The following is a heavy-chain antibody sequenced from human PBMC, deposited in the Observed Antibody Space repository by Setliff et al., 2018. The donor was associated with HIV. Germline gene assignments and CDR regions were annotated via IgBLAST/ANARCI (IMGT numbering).Heavy chain of an antibody. CDR3: AREKGDFDTLTANDAFDF. CDR1: GYTFSDYG. D-gene: IGHD3-9*01. CDR2: ISRYSGNT. V-gene: IGHV1-18*01. Sequence: ASVKVSCKAAGYTFSDYGIAWVRQAPGQGLEWMGWISRYSGNTLYAQKFQGRVTMTTDTSTGTAYMELRGLTSDDTVLYYCAREKGDFDTLTANDAFDFWGQGTMVTVSS. J-gene: IGHJ3*01.